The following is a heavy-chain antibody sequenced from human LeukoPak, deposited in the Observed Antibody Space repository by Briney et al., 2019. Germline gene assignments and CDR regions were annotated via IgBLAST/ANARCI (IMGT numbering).Heavy chain of an antibody. CDR1: GYTFTGYY. Sequence: ASVKVPCKASGYTFTGYYMHWVRQAPGQGLEWMGWINPNSGGTNYAQKFQGRVTMTRDTSISTAYMELSRLRSDDTAVYYCARDIVATKGFDYWGQGTLVTVSS. V-gene: IGHV1-2*02. CDR3: ARDIVATKGFDY. CDR2: INPNSGGT. J-gene: IGHJ4*02. D-gene: IGHD5-12*01.